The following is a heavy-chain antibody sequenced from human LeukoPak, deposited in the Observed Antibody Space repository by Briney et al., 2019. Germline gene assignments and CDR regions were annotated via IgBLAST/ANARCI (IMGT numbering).Heavy chain of an antibody. CDR2: INGSGGST. J-gene: IGHJ6*02. CDR3: ATGTAYCGGDCYSYYYYGMDV. V-gene: IGHV3-23*01. CDR1: GFTFSSYA. D-gene: IGHD2-21*02. Sequence: PGGSLRLSCAASGFTFSSYAMSWVRQAPGKGLEWVSAINGSGGSTYYADSVKGRFTISRDNSKNTLYLQMNNLRGEDTAVYYCATGTAYCGGDCYSYYYYGMDVWGQGTTVTVSS.